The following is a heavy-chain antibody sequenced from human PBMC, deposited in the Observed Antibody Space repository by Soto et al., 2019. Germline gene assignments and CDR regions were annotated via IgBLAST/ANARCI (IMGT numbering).Heavy chain of an antibody. Sequence: PSETLSLTCTVSGGSISSYYWSWIRQPPGKGLEWIGYIYYSGSTNYNPSLKSRVTISVDTSKNQFSLKLSSVTAADTAVYYCARQIAGGDYYGMDVWGQGTTVT. D-gene: IGHD3-10*01. CDR1: GGSISSYY. CDR3: ARQIAGGDYYGMDV. CDR2: IYYSGST. J-gene: IGHJ6*02. V-gene: IGHV4-59*08.